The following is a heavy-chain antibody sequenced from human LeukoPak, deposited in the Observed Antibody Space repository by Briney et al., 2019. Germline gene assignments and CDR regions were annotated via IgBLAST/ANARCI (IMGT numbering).Heavy chain of an antibody. CDR2: IYTSGST. J-gene: IGHJ4*02. Sequence: NPSETLSLTCTVSGGSISSGSNYWTWIRQPAGKGLEWIGNIYTSGSTNYNPSLKSRVTMSVDTSKNQFSLKLSSVTAADTAVYYCARAHYDFWSGPGYFDYWGQGTLVTVSS. V-gene: IGHV4-61*09. CDR1: GGSISSGSNY. CDR3: ARAHYDFWSGPGYFDY. D-gene: IGHD3-3*01.